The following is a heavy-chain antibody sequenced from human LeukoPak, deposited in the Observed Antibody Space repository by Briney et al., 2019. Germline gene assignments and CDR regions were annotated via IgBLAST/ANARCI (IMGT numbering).Heavy chain of an antibody. CDR3: ARRNAMDV. CDR2: IKQDGSKK. Sequence: EGSLRLSCVASGFPFSSYWMTWVRQAPGKGLEWVANIKQDGSKKSYVDSVKGRFTISRDDAKSSLYLQMNSLRAEDTAVYYCARRNAMDVWGQGTTVIVFS. CDR1: GFPFSSYW. J-gene: IGHJ6*02. V-gene: IGHV3-7*03.